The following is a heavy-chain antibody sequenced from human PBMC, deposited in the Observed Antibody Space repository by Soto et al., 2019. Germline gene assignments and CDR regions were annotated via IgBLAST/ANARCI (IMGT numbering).Heavy chain of an antibody. CDR3: VRDKVMTIFGVVMGGFDY. V-gene: IGHV1-18*01. J-gene: IGHJ4*02. D-gene: IGHD3-3*01. Sequence: QVQLVQSGVEVKKPGASVKVSCKTSGFTFSNYCISWVRQAPGQRLEWMGWISGSSGHTSYAQKVQGRVTMTTDTYTSTAYMELRSLRSDDTAVYYCVRDKVMTIFGVVMGGFDYWGQGTLVAVSS. CDR1: GFTFSNYC. CDR2: ISGSSGHT.